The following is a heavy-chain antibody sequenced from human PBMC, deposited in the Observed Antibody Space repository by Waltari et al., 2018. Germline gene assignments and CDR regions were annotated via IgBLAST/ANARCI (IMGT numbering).Heavy chain of an antibody. J-gene: IGHJ4*02. CDR3: AKAYLRTHNIAAAGTQVDY. CDR2: ISWDGGST. CDR1: GFTFDDYA. D-gene: IGHD6-13*01. Sequence: EVQLVESGGVVVQPGGSLRLSCAASGFTFDDYAMHWVRQAPGKGLEWVSLISWDGGSTYYADSVKGRFTISRDNSKNSLYLQMNSLRAEDTALYYCAKAYLRTHNIAAAGTQVDYWGQGTLVTVSS. V-gene: IGHV3-43D*03.